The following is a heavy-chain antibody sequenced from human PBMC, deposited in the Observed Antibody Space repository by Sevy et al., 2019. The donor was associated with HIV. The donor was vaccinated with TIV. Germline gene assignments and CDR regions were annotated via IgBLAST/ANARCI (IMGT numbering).Heavy chain of an antibody. CDR2: IQPDGGEK. CDR3: ARDTGGLGMDV. Sequence: GGSLRLSCAASGFTFSSHWMSWVRQAPGKGLEWVANIQPDGGEKYYVESVKGRFTISRDNAKNSLSLQVNSLRAEDTAVYYCARDTGGLGMDVWGQGTTVTVSS. V-gene: IGHV3-7*01. J-gene: IGHJ6*02. CDR1: GFTFSSHW. D-gene: IGHD3-10*01.